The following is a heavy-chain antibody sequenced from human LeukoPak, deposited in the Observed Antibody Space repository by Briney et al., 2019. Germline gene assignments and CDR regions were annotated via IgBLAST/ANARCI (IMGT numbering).Heavy chain of an antibody. Sequence: ASVKVSCKASGYTFTSYDINWVRQATGQGLEWMGWMNPNSGNTGYAQKFQGRVTITADKSTSTAYMELSSLRSEDTAVYYCATSLLWFGRNDYWGQGTLVTVSS. D-gene: IGHD3-10*01. CDR2: MNPNSGNT. CDR3: ATSLLWFGRNDY. CDR1: GYTFTSYD. J-gene: IGHJ4*02. V-gene: IGHV1-8*03.